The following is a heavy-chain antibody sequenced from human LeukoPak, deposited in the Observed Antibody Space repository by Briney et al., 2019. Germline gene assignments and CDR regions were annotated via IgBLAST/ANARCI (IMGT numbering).Heavy chain of an antibody. D-gene: IGHD6-19*01. J-gene: IGHJ4*02. CDR1: GGTFSSYA. Sequence: SVKVSCKASGGTFSSYAISWVRQAPGQGLEWMGRIIPILGIANYAQKFQGRVTITADKSTSTAYMELSSLRSEDTAVYYCARDRIAVAGPFDYWGQGTLVAVSS. CDR3: ARDRIAVAGPFDY. V-gene: IGHV1-69*04. CDR2: IIPILGIA.